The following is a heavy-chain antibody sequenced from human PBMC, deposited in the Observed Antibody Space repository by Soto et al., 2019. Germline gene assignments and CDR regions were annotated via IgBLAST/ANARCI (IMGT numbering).Heavy chain of an antibody. CDR2: IYYSGST. CDR3: ARHTSNYDSSGYILWYFDY. D-gene: IGHD3-22*01. CDR1: GGSISSYY. V-gene: IGHV4-59*08. J-gene: IGHJ4*02. Sequence: SETLSLTCTVSGGSISSYYWSWIRQPPGKGLEWIGYIYYSGSTNYNPSLKSRVTISVDTSKNQFSLKLSSVTAADTAVYYCARHTSNYDSSGYILWYFDYWGQGTLVTVSS.